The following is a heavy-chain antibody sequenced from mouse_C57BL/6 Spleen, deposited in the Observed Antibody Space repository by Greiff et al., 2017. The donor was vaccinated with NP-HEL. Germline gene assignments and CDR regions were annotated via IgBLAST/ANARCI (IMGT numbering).Heavy chain of an antibody. Sequence: QVQLQQPGAELVQPGASVKLSCKASGYTFTSYWMHWVKQRPVQGLEWIGMIHPNSGSTNYNEKFKSKATLTVDKSSSTAYMQHSSLTSEDSAVYCCARRVVYYAMDYWGQGTSVTVSS. CDR2: IHPNSGST. CDR1: GYTFTSYW. V-gene: IGHV1-64*01. J-gene: IGHJ4*01. CDR3: ARRVVYYAMDY. D-gene: IGHD1-1*02.